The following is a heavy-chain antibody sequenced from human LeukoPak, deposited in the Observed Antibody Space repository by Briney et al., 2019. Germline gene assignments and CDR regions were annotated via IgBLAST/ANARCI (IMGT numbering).Heavy chain of an antibody. CDR3: ARGLGSSGYYPRKYFDY. J-gene: IGHJ4*02. Sequence: SETLSLTCAVYGGSFSGYYWSWIRQPPGKGLEWIGEINHSGSPNYNPSLKSRVTISVDTSKNQFSLKLSSVTAADTAVYYCARGLGSSGYYPRKYFDYWGQGTLVTVSS. CDR1: GGSFSGYY. CDR2: INHSGSP. D-gene: IGHD3-22*01. V-gene: IGHV4-34*01.